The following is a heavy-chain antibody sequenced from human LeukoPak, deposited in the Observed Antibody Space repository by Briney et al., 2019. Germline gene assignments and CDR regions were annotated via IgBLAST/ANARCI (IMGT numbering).Heavy chain of an antibody. V-gene: IGHV4-59*01. CDR2: IYYSGST. CDR3: ARDSVRGPTSYGMDV. Sequence: SETLSLTCTVSGGSISNYFWSWIRQPPGKGLEWIGYIYYSGSTNYNPSLKSRVTISVDTSKNQFSLKLSSVTAADTAVYYCARDSVRGPTSYGMDVWGQGTTVTVSS. CDR1: GGSISNYF. J-gene: IGHJ6*02.